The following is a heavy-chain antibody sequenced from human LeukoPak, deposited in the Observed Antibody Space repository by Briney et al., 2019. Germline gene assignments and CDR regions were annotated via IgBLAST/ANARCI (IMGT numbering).Heavy chain of an antibody. J-gene: IGHJ4*02. CDR2: IYDSGST. Sequence: PSETLSLTCTVSGGSISSYYWSWIRQPPGKGLEWIGYIYDSGSTNYNPSLKSRVIISVDTSKNQFSLKLSSVTAADTAVYYCARSRTTMIRGSPNWSFDYWGQGILVTVSS. D-gene: IGHD3-10*01. CDR1: GGSISSYY. V-gene: IGHV4-59*01. CDR3: ARSRTTMIRGSPNWSFDY.